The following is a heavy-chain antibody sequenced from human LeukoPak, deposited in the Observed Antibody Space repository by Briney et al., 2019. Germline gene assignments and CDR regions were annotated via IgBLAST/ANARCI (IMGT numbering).Heavy chain of an antibody. CDR2: IYSGGGT. Sequence: GGSLRLSCAASGFTVSSNYMSWVRQAPGKGLEWVSVIYSGGGTYYADSVKGRFTISRDNSKNTLYLQMNSLRAEDTAVYYCARARQLWHGNDYWGQGTLVTVSS. CDR1: GFTVSSNY. CDR3: ARARQLWHGNDY. V-gene: IGHV3-53*01. J-gene: IGHJ4*02. D-gene: IGHD5-18*01.